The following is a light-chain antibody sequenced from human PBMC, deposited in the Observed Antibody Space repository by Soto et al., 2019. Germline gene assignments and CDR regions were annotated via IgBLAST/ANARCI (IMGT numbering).Light chain of an antibody. Sequence: DIQMTQATSSPSASVGDRVTIRGRASQGIRNDLGWYQQKPGKAPKRLIYAASTLQSGVPSRFSGSGSGTALTLTIRSLQPEDFATYYCLQHNSYPVTFGQGTKVDIK. CDR1: QGIRND. CDR3: LQHNSYPVT. J-gene: IGKJ1*01. V-gene: IGKV1-17*01. CDR2: AAS.